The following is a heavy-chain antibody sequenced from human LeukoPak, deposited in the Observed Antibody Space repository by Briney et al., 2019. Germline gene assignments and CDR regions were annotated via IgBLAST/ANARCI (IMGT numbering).Heavy chain of an antibody. D-gene: IGHD3-22*01. J-gene: IGHJ4*02. CDR2: ISAYNGNT. CDR1: AYTFTSYA. Sequence: ASVKVSCKASAYTFTSYAISWMRQAPGQGLEWMGWISAYNGNTNYAQKLQGRVTMTTDTSTSTAYMELRSLRSDDTAVYYCARDLRLGSSGNDDYWGQGTLVTVSS. V-gene: IGHV1-18*01. CDR3: ARDLRLGSSGNDDY.